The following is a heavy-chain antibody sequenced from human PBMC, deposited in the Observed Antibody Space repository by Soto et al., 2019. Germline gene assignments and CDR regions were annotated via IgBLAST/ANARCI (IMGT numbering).Heavy chain of an antibody. D-gene: IGHD1-26*01. J-gene: IGHJ3*02. CDR2: IYWDDDK. Sequence: SGPTLVNPTQTLTLTCTFSGFSLSTSGVGVGWIRQPPGKALEWLALIYWDDDKRYSPSLKSRLTITKDTSKNQVVLTMTNMDPVDTATYYCANGTVVGATVDAFDIWGQGTMVTVSS. V-gene: IGHV2-5*02. CDR1: GFSLSTSGVG. CDR3: ANGTVVGATVDAFDI.